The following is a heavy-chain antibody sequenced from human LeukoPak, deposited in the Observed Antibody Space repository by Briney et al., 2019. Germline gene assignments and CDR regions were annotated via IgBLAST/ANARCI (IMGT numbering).Heavy chain of an antibody. CDR2: IYYSGST. D-gene: IGHD3-10*01. CDR3: ARFEFRFGSFRWFDP. Sequence: PSETLSLTCTVSGGSISSYYWSWIRQPPGKGLEWIGYIYYSGSTNYNPSLKSRVTISVDTSKNQFSLKLSSVTAADTAMYYCARFEFRFGSFRWFDPWGQGTLVTVSS. V-gene: IGHV4-59*08. J-gene: IGHJ5*02. CDR1: GGSISSYY.